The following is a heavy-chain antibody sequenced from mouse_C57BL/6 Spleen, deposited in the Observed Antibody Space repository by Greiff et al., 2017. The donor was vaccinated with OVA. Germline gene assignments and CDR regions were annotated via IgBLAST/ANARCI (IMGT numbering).Heavy chain of an antibody. CDR2: IDPEDGDT. D-gene: IGHD1-1*01. J-gene: IGHJ3*01. V-gene: IGHV14-1*01. CDR1: GFNIKDYY. CDR3: TTWGSYYYGSSSSWFAY. Sequence: VQLQQSGAELVRPGASVKLSCTASGFNIKDYYMHWVKQRPEQGLEWIGRIDPEDGDTEYAPTFQGKATMTADTSSNTAYLQLSSLTSEDTAVYYCTTWGSYYYGSSSSWFAYWGQGTLVTVSA.